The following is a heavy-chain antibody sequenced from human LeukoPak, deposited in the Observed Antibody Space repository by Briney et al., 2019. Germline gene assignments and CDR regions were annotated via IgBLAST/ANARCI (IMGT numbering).Heavy chain of an antibody. CDR3: ARVPLIVVVPAAIRGWFDP. D-gene: IGHD2-2*01. J-gene: IGHJ5*02. Sequence: ASVKVSCKASGYTFTSYAMRWVRQAPGQRLEWMGWINAGNGNTKYSQKFQGRVTITRDTSASTAYMELSSLRSEDTAVYYCARVPLIVVVPAAIRGWFDPWGQGTLVTVSS. CDR2: INAGNGNT. CDR1: GYTFTSYA. V-gene: IGHV1-3*01.